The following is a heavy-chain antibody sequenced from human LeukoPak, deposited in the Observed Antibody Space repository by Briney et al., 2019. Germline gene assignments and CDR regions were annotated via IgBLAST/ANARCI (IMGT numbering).Heavy chain of an antibody. Sequence: PGGSLRLSCAASGFTVTSNYMSWVRQAPGKGLEWVSIIYSDGRTFYAASVKGRFTISRDNSKNTLYLQMNSLRAEDTAVYYCAREIAVAGKGYYFDYWGQGTLVTVSS. D-gene: IGHD6-19*01. CDR2: IYSDGRT. J-gene: IGHJ4*02. CDR3: AREIAVAGKGYYFDY. V-gene: IGHV3-53*05. CDR1: GFTVTSNY.